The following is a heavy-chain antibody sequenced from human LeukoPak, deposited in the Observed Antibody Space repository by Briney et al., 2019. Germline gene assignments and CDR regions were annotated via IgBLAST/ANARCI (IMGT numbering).Heavy chain of an antibody. CDR1: GYTFTNYG. CDR3: ARDMITFGGVIVNGY. J-gene: IGHJ4*02. V-gene: IGHV1-18*01. CDR2: ISAYNGNT. D-gene: IGHD3-16*02. Sequence: ASVKVSCKASGYTFTNYGISWVRQAPGQGLEWMGWISAYNGNTNYAQKLQGRVTMTTDTSTSTAYMELRSLRSDDTAVYYCARDMITFGGVIVNGYWGQGTLVTVSS.